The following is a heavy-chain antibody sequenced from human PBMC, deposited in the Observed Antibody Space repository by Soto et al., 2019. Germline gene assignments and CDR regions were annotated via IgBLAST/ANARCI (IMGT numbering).Heavy chain of an antibody. D-gene: IGHD2-2*02. J-gene: IGHJ6*02. V-gene: IGHV4-31*03. CDR1: GGSISSGGYY. Sequence: PSETVSLTCTVSGGSISSGGYYWSWIRQHPGKGLEWIGYIYYSGSTYYNPSLKSRVTISVDTSKNQFSLKLSSVTAADTAVYYCARDHIVVVPAAIRAYYYYGMDVWGQGTTVTVSS. CDR2: IYYSGST. CDR3: ARDHIVVVPAAIRAYYYYGMDV.